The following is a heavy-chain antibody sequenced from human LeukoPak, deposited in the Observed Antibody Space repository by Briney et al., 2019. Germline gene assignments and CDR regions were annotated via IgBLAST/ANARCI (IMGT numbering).Heavy chain of an antibody. Sequence: SETLSLTCTVSGASVTSYSWNWIRQPAGKGLEWLGRVYNRGNTNYSPSLKSRVTMSIDTSKNLFSLKLRSVTAADSAMYYCATGDWNGADNWGQGTLVVVSS. J-gene: IGHJ4*02. D-gene: IGHD1-1*01. CDR2: VYNRGNT. CDR1: GASVTSYS. V-gene: IGHV4-4*07. CDR3: ATGDWNGADN.